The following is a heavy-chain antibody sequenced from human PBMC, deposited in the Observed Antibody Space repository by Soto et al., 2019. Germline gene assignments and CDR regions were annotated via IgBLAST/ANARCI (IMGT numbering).Heavy chain of an antibody. CDR1: GGSISSSSYY. CDR3: ARTHSSRAFDY. V-gene: IGHV4-39*01. J-gene: IGHJ4*02. D-gene: IGHD6-13*01. Sequence: SETLSLTFTVSGGSISSSSYYWGWIRQPPGKGLEWIGSIYYSGSTYYNPSLKSRVTISVDTSKNQFSLKLSSVTAADTAVYYCARTHSSRAFDYWGQGTLVTVSS. CDR2: IYYSGST.